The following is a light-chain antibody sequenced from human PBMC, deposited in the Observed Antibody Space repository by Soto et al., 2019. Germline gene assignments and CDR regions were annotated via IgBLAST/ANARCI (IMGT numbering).Light chain of an antibody. CDR1: SSDVGGYGY. V-gene: IGLV2-8*01. J-gene: IGLJ2*01. CDR2: EVN. CDR3: ASHAGRKNII. Sequence: QSALTQPASVSGSPGQSITISCTGTSSDVGGYGYVSWYQQHPGKAPKLMIYEVNKRPSGVPDRFSGSKSGNTASLTVSGLQAEDEADYYCASHAGRKNIIFGGGTKVTVL.